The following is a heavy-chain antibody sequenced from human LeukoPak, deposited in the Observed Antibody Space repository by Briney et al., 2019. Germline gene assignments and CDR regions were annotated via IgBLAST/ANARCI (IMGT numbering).Heavy chain of an antibody. V-gene: IGHV3-53*01. J-gene: IGHJ4*02. CDR2: IYSAGSI. CDR1: GFTVSSNS. Sequence: PGGSLRLSCTVSGFTVSSNSMSWVRQAPGKGLEWVSFIYSAGSIYYSDSVKGRFTISIDNSKNTLYLQMESLRAEDTAVYYCARRAGAYTHPYDYWGQGTLATVSS. CDR3: ARRAGAYTHPYDY. D-gene: IGHD3-16*01.